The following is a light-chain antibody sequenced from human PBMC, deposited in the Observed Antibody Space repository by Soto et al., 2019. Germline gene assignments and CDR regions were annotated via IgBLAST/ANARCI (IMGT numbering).Light chain of an antibody. CDR2: GNS. V-gene: IGLV1-40*01. CDR3: QSYDSSLSGVV. Sequence: QSVLTQSPSVSGAPGQRVTISCTGSSSNIGAGYDVHWYQQLPGTAPKLLIYGNSNRPSGVPDRLSGSKSGTSASLAITGLQAEDEADYYCQSYDSSLSGVVFGGGTQLTVL. CDR1: SSNIGAGYD. J-gene: IGLJ2*01.